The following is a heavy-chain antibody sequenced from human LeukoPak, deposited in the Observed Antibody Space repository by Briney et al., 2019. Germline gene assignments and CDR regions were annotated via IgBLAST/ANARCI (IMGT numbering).Heavy chain of an antibody. CDR3: ARTGGCGGDCYV. Sequence: SETLSLTCTVSGGSISSSSYYWGWIRQPPGKGLEWIGSIYYSGSTYYNPSLKSRVTISVDTSKNQFSLKLSSVTAADTAVYYCARTGGCGGDCYVWGQGTTVTVSS. D-gene: IGHD2-21*02. V-gene: IGHV4-39*07. CDR1: GGSISSSSYY. CDR2: IYYSGST. J-gene: IGHJ6*02.